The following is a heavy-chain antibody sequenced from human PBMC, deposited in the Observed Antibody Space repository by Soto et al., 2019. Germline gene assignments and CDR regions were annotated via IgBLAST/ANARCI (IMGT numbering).Heavy chain of an antibody. CDR1: GFTFSSYG. CDR2: ISYDGSNK. Sequence: GGSLRLSCAASGFTFSSYGMHWVRQAPGKGLEWVAVISYDGSNKYYADSVKGRFTISRDNSKNTLYLQMNSLRAEDTAVYYCARDWSSIAARLGGFDPWGQGTLVTVSS. J-gene: IGHJ5*02. V-gene: IGHV3-30*03. D-gene: IGHD6-6*01. CDR3: ARDWSSIAARLGGFDP.